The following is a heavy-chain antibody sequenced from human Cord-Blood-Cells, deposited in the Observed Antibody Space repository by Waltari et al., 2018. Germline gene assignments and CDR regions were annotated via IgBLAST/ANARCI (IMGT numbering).Heavy chain of an antibody. CDR2: IWYDGSNK. Sequence: QVQLVESGGGVVQPGRSLRLSCVASGFPLSSYGTHWVRQAPGKGLEWVAVIWYDGSNKYYADSVKGRFTISRDNSKNTLYLQMNSLRAEDTAVYYCARDDYFDYWGQGTLVTVSS. CDR1: GFPLSSYG. J-gene: IGHJ4*02. V-gene: IGHV3-33*01. CDR3: ARDDYFDY.